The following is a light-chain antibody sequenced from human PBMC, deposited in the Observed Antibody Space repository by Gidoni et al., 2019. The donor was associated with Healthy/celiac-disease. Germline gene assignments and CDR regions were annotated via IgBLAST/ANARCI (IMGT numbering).Light chain of an antibody. J-gene: IGKJ5*01. CDR2: GAS. CDR1: QSVSSN. CDR3: QQYKNWPPSIT. V-gene: IGKV3-15*01. Sequence: EIVMTQSPATLSVSPGERATLSCRASQSVSSNLAWYQQKPGPAPRLLIYGASTRATGIPARFSGSGSGTEFTLTISSLQSEDFAVYYCQQYKNWPPSITFGQGTRLEIK.